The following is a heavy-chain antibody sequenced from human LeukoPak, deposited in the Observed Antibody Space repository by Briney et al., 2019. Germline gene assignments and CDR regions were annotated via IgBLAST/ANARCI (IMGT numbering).Heavy chain of an antibody. Sequence: SETLSLTCAVYGRSFSGYYWSWTRQPPGKGLGWIGEINHSGSTNYNPSLKSRVTISVDTSKNQFSLKLSSVTAADTAVYYCARAYYYGSGQYHHFDYWGQGTLVTVSS. J-gene: IGHJ4*02. CDR1: GRSFSGYY. D-gene: IGHD3-10*01. CDR2: INHSGST. CDR3: ARAYYYGSGQYHHFDY. V-gene: IGHV4-34*01.